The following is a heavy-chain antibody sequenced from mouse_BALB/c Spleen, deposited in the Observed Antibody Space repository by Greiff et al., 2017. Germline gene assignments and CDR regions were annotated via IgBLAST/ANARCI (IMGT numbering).Heavy chain of an antibody. CDR2: ISSGSSTI. CDR1: VFTFSSFG. V-gene: IGHV5-17*02. J-gene: IGHJ2*01. D-gene: IGHD2-4*01. CDR3: ARSSDYDGFDY. Sequence: DVMLVESGGGLVQPGGSRKLSCAASVFTFSSFGMHWVRQAPEKGLEWVAYISSGSSTIYYADTVKGRFTISRDNPKNTLFLQMTSLRSEDTAMYYCARSSDYDGFDYWGQGTTLTVSS.